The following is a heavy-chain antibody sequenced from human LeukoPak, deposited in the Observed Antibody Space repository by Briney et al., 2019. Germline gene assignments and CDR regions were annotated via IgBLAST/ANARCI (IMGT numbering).Heavy chain of an antibody. CDR2: MNPNSGNT. D-gene: IGHD3-22*01. J-gene: IGHJ4*02. CDR1: GYTFTSYD. V-gene: IGHV1-8*01. CDR3: ARVFYDSSEIDY. Sequence: GASVNVSCKASGYTFTSYDINWVRQATGQGLEWMGWMNPNSGNTGYAQKFQGRVTMTRNTSISTAYMELSSLRSEDTAVYYCARVFYDSSEIDYWGQGTLVTVSS.